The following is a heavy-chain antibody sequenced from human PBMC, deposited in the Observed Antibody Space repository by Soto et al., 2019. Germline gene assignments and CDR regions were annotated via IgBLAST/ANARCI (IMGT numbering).Heavy chain of an antibody. CDR1: GGAISSRNW. CDR2: IYHSGST. V-gene: IGHV4-4*02. Sequence: QVQLQESGPGLVKPSGTLSLTCAVSGGAISSRNWWSWVRQPPGKGLECIGEIYHSGSTNYNPSLKSRVTISVDKSKNRFALKLSAVTAADRAVYYCASLLSGYSSGWYDYWGQGTLVTVSS. D-gene: IGHD6-19*01. CDR3: ASLLSGYSSGWYDY. J-gene: IGHJ4*02.